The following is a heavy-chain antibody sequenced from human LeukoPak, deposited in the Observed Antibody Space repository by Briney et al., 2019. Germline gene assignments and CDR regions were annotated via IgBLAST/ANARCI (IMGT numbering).Heavy chain of an antibody. D-gene: IGHD3-22*01. Sequence: SETLSLTCAVYGGSFSGYYWSWIRQPPGKGLEWIGEINHSGSTNYNPSLKGRVTISVDTSKNQFSLKLSSVTAADTAVYYCARRPRSYYYDSSGYYDYWGQGTLVTVSS. J-gene: IGHJ4*02. CDR1: GGSFSGYY. CDR2: INHSGST. V-gene: IGHV4-34*01. CDR3: ARRPRSYYYDSSGYYDY.